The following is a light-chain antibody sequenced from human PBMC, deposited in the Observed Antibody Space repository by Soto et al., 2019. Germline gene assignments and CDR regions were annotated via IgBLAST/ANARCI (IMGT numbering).Light chain of an antibody. CDR2: EVR. CDR1: SSDVAGYDY. V-gene: IGLV2-14*01. J-gene: IGLJ1*01. Sequence: QSALTQPASVSGSPGQSITISRTGTSSDVAGYDYVYWYQQHPGKAPKLIIFEVRNRPSGVSNRFSGSKSANTAFLTISGLQAEDEADYYCGSYTSRRIYVFETGSKVTVL. CDR3: GSYTSRRIYV.